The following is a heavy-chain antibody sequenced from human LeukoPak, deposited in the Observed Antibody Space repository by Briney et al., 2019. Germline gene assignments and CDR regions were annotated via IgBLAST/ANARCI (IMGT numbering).Heavy chain of an antibody. V-gene: IGHV3-23*01. CDR3: AKISGYSSGSDFDY. J-gene: IGHJ4*02. Sequence: GGSLRLSCAASGFTFSSYAMSWVRQAPGKGLEWVSAISGSGGSTYYADSVKGRFTISRDNSRNTLYLQMNSLRAEDTAVYYCAKISGYSSGSDFDYWGQGTLVTVSS. D-gene: IGHD6-19*01. CDR1: GFTFSSYA. CDR2: ISGSGGST.